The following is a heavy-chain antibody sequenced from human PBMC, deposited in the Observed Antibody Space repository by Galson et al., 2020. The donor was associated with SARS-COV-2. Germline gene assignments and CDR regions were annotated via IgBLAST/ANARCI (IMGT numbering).Heavy chain of an antibody. D-gene: IGHD1-1*01. Sequence: GGSLRLSCAASGFTVSSNHMSWVRQAPGKGVEWVSVIYSDGKTYYADSVKGRFTISRDNSRNTLYLQMDSLQVEDTAFYYCARAAYRNDWPQYFQHWGQGTLVTVSS. CDR2: IYSDGKT. CDR1: GFTVSSNH. J-gene: IGHJ1*01. V-gene: IGHV3-66*01. CDR3: ARAAYRNDWPQYFQH.